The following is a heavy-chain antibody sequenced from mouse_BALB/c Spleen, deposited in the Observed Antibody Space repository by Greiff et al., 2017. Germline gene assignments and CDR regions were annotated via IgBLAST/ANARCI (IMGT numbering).Heavy chain of an antibody. J-gene: IGHJ2*01. CDR3: ARDRDYGRFFDY. CDR2: ISSGSSTI. D-gene: IGHD1-1*01. V-gene: IGHV5-17*02. Sequence: EVQGVESGGGLVQPGGSRKLSCAASGFTFSSFGMHWVRQAPEKGLEWVAYISSGSSTIYYADTVKGRFTISRDNPKNTLFLQMTSLRSEDTAMYYCARDRDYGRFFDYWGQGTTLTVSS. CDR1: GFTFSSFG.